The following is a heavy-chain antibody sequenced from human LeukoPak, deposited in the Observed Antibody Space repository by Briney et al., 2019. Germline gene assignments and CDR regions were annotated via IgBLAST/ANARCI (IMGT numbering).Heavy chain of an antibody. CDR1: GFTFSSYS. J-gene: IGHJ6*03. D-gene: IGHD1-26*01. V-gene: IGHV3-21*01. CDR2: ISSSSSYI. Sequence: PGGSLRLSCAASGFTFSSYSMSWVRQAPGKGLEWVSSISSSSSYIYYADSVKGRFTISRDNAKNSLYLQMNSLRAEDTAVYYCARDRCRVVGATNYYYYYYMDVWGKGTTVTVSS. CDR3: ARDRCRVVGATNYYYYYYMDV.